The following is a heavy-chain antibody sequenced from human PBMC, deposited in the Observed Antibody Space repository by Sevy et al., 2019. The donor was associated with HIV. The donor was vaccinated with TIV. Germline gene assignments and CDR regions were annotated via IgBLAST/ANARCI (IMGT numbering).Heavy chain of an antibody. CDR3: ARLLAAAGTLGVSYYYYYGMDV. J-gene: IGHJ6*02. CDR2: IIPIFGTA. CDR1: GGTFSSYA. V-gene: IGHV1-69*13. D-gene: IGHD6-13*01. Sequence: ASMKVPCKASGGTFSSYAISWVRQAPGQGLEWMGGIIPIFGTANYAQKFQGRVTITADESTSTAYMELSSLRSEDTAVYYCARLLAAAGTLGVSYYYYYGMDVWGQGTTVTVSS.